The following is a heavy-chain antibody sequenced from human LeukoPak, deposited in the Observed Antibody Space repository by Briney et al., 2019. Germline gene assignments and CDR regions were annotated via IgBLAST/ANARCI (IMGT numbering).Heavy chain of an antibody. D-gene: IGHD3-3*01. J-gene: IGHJ4*02. V-gene: IGHV3-30*02. CDR1: GFTSSSYG. Sequence: GGSLRLSCAASGFTSSSYGMHWVRQAPGKGLEWVAFIRYDGSNKYYADSVKGRFTISRDNSKNTLYLQMNSLRAEDTAVYYCARDLKQPRHHHDFWSGYHYWGQGTLVTVSS. CDR3: ARDLKQPRHHHDFWSGYHY. CDR2: IRYDGSNK.